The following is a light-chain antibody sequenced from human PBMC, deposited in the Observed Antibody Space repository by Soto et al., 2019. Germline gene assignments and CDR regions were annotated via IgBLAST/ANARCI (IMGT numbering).Light chain of an antibody. CDR1: QSVLYSSNNKNY. J-gene: IGKJ1*01. CDR3: QQYYSTPRT. CDR2: WAS. V-gene: IGKV4-1*01. Sequence: DIVMTQSPDSLAVSLGERATINCKSSQSVLYSSNNKNYLAWYQQKPGQPPKLLIYWASTRESGVPDRFSGSGSGKDFTLTISSLQAEEVAVYYCQQYYSTPRTFCQGTKVEIK.